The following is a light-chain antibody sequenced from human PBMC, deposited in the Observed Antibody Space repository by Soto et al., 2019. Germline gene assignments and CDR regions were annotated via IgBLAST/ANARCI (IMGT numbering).Light chain of an antibody. V-gene: IGKV1-9*01. CDR3: QQLNSYPIT. CDR2: AAS. CDR1: QGITNY. J-gene: IGKJ5*01. Sequence: DIQLTQSPSFLSASVGDRVTITCRASQGITNYLAWYQQKPGKAPKLLIYAASTLQSGVPSRFSGSGSGTEVSLTISSLQPEDFATYYCQQLNSYPITFGQGTRLEIK.